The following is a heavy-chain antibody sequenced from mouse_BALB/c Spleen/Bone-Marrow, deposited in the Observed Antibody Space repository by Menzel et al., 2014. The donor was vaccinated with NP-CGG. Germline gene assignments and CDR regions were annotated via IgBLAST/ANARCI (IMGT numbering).Heavy chain of an antibody. V-gene: IGHV4-1*02. D-gene: IGHD1-1*01. CDR1: GFDFSRYW. Sequence: VQLQQSGGGLVQPGVSLKLSCAASGFDFSRYWMSWVRQAPGKGLEWIGEINPDSRTINYSPSLKDKFIISRDNAKNTLYLRLNKVRSEDTALYYCARPDYYGYLNYWGQGTTLTVSS. CDR2: INPDSRTI. CDR3: ARPDYYGYLNY. J-gene: IGHJ2*01.